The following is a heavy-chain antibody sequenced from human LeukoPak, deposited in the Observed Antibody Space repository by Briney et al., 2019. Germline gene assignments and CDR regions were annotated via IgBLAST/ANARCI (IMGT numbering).Heavy chain of an antibody. D-gene: IGHD3-10*01. J-gene: IGHJ4*02. CDR2: IHSSGST. Sequence: SETLSLTCSVSGGSINTYYWSCIRQPAGKGLEWIGRIHSSGSTHYNPSLKSRVTISVDTSKNQFSLKLTSVTAADTAVYYCARGGSMVRGVIVDYWGQGTLVIVSS. CDR3: ARGGSMVRGVIVDY. CDR1: GGSINTYY. V-gene: IGHV4-4*07.